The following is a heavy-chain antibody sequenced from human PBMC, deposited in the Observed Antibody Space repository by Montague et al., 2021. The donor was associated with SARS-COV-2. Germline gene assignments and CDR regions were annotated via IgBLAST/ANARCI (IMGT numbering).Heavy chain of an antibody. CDR3: ARFFFHHMVSKQYYGLDV. Sequence: SETRSLTCVVYDGSFSGFYWTWIRQPPGKGLEWLGEVNCTGGTKINPSLKSRLSLSVDTSKNQFSLKLTSVTAADTAVYFCARFFFHHMVSKQYYGLDVWGQGTTVTVSS. V-gene: IGHV4-34*01. D-gene: IGHD5-18*01. CDR2: VNCTGGT. CDR1: DGSFSGFY. J-gene: IGHJ6*02.